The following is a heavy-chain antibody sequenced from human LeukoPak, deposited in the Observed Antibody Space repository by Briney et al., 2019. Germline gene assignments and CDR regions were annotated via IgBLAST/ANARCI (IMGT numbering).Heavy chain of an antibody. CDR2: IASNTDGGTT. CDR1: HFTFTNRW. D-gene: IGHD1-7*01. Sequence: GGSLRLSCAASHFTFTNRWMDWVRQAPGKGLEWVGRIASNTDGGTTDYAAPVKGRFTISRDDSKNALYLQMNSLKTEDTALYYCTTRTTTTIYWGQGTLVTVSS. CDR3: TTRTTTTIY. V-gene: IGHV3-15*07. J-gene: IGHJ4*02.